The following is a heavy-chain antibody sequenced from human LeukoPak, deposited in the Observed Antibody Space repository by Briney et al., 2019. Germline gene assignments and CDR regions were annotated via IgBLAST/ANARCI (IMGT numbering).Heavy chain of an antibody. CDR1: GFMFSSYG. CDR2: ISNDGTNT. Sequence: SGGSLRLSCAASGFMFSSYGMYWVRQAPGKGLEWVAGISNDGTNTYYADSVKGRFTISRDNSQKTLYLQMNSLRTEDTALYYCAKPQFVGGSGSDFDYWGQGTLVTVSS. J-gene: IGHJ4*02. V-gene: IGHV3-30*18. D-gene: IGHD3-10*01. CDR3: AKPQFVGGSGSDFDY.